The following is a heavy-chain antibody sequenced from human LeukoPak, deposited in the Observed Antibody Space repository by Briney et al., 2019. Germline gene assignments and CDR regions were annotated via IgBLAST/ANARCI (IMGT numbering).Heavy chain of an antibody. D-gene: IGHD3-10*01. Sequence: GGSLRLSCAASGFTFDDYAMHWVRQAPGKGVEWVSGISWNSGSIGYAHSLKGRLTISRDNAKNSLYLQMNSLRAEDTALYYCAKVDLEGSGSRWYFDYWGQGPLVTVSS. CDR2: ISWNSGSI. CDR3: AKVDLEGSGSRWYFDY. V-gene: IGHV3-9*01. CDR1: GFTFDDYA. J-gene: IGHJ4*02.